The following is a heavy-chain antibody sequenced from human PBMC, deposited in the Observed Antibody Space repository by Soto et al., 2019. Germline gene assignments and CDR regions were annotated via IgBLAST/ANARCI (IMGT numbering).Heavy chain of an antibody. CDR3: TRAGGSGWGYYFDY. J-gene: IGHJ4*02. V-gene: IGHV3-49*04. D-gene: IGHD6-19*01. Sequence: GGSLRLSCTASGFTFGDYAMSWVRQAPGKGLECVGFIRSEAYGWTTEYAASVKGRFTISRDDSKSIAYLQMNSLRTEDTAVYYCTRAGGSGWGYYFDYWGQGTQVTVSS. CDR1: GFTFGDYA. CDR2: IRSEAYGWTT.